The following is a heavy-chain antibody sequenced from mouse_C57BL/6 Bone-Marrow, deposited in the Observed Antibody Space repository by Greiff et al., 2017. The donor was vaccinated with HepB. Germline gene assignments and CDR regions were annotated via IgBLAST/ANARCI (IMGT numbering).Heavy chain of an antibody. Sequence: QVHVKQSGAELVKPGASVKMSCKASGYTFTSYWITWVKQRPGQGLEWIGDIYPGSGSTNYNEKFKSKATLTVDTSSSTAYMQLSSLTSEDSAVYYCALLWVWGFAYWGQGTLVTVSA. V-gene: IGHV1-55*01. D-gene: IGHD2-10*01. CDR3: ALLWVWGFAY. CDR1: GYTFTSYW. CDR2: IYPGSGST. J-gene: IGHJ3*01.